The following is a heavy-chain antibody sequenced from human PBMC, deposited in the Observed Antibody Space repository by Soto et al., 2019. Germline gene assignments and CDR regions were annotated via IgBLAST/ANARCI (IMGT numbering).Heavy chain of an antibody. D-gene: IGHD6-6*01. Sequence: QVQLVQSGVEVKKPGALVKVSCKASGYTFTDYRMIWVRQAPGQGLEWMGIIYPSGGSTNYAPTFQGRVTLTRDSFTSTVYMELSNLRSEDTAVYYCARPAGRLANWFDPWGQGTLVTVSS. CDR1: GYTFTDYR. CDR2: IYPSGGST. J-gene: IGHJ5*02. V-gene: IGHV1-46*01. CDR3: ARPAGRLANWFDP.